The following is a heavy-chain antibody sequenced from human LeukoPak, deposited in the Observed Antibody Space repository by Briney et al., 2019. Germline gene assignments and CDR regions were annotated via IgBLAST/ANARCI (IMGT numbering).Heavy chain of an antibody. CDR2: IYYTGRI. CDR3: GRHIGTEGNWSDP. V-gene: IGHV4-39*01. J-gene: IGHJ5*02. CDR1: GDSISSSSLF. D-gene: IGHD3-10*01. Sequence: SETLSLTCTVSGDSISSSSLFWGWIRQPPGKGPEWIGSIYYTGRIYYNPSLRSRVTISVDTSENQFSLKLSSVTAADTAVYFCGRHIGTEGNWSDPGGQGPLATVPS.